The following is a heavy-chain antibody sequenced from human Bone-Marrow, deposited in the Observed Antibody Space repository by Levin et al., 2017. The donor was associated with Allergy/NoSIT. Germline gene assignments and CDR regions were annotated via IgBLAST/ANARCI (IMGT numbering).Heavy chain of an antibody. D-gene: IGHD5-18*01. V-gene: IGHV3-33*01. CDR1: GFTFSSYG. Sequence: GGSLRLSCAASGFTFSSYGMHWVRQAPGKGLEWVAVIWYDGSNKYYADSVKGRFTISRDNSKNTLYLQMNSLRAEDTAVYYCARGNVDTAMEYYFDYWGQGTLVTVSS. CDR2: IWYDGSNK. CDR3: ARGNVDTAMEYYFDY. J-gene: IGHJ4*02.